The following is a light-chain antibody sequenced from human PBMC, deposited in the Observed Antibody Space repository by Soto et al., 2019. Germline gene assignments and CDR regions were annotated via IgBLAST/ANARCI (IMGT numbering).Light chain of an antibody. V-gene: IGKV1-8*01. J-gene: IGKJ1*01. Sequence: AIRMTQSPSSFSASTGDRVTITCRASQDISTYFAWYQQKAGKAPKLLIYAASTLQTGVPSRFSGSASGTDFTLTISYLQAEDFATYYCQQYYSYPRTFGQGTKVEIK. CDR2: AAS. CDR3: QQYYSYPRT. CDR1: QDISTY.